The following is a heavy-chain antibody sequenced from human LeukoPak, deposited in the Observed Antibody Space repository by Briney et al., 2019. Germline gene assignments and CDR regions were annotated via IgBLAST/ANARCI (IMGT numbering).Heavy chain of an antibody. CDR1: GASFSGYF. CDR3: ARGPDYYGDYISWFPDAFHI. J-gene: IGHJ3*02. V-gene: IGHV4-34*01. D-gene: IGHD4-17*01. CDR2: IKYDRTT. Sequence: MSSETLSLTCAVSGASFSGYFWNWIRQSPEKGLEWIGEIKYDRTTNYNPSLTSRVTMSIDKATNQFHLKVTSLTAADTAVYYCARGPDYYGDYISWFPDAFHIWGQGTLVSVSP.